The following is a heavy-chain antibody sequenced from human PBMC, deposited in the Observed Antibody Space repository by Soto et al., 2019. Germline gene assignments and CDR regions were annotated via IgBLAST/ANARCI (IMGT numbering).Heavy chain of an antibody. CDR1: GGSIRSGGYS. J-gene: IGHJ3*02. CDR2: IYHSGST. V-gene: IGHV4-30-2*01. CDR3: ASDAFDI. Sequence: SDTLSLTCAVSGGSIRSGGYSWSWIRQPPGKGLEWIGYIYHSGSTYYNPSLKSRVTISVDRSKNQFSLKLSSVTAADTALYYRASDAFDIWGQGTMVTVS.